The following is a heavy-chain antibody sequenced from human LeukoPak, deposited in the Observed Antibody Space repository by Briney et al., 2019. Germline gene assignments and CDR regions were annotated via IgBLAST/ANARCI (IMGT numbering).Heavy chain of an antibody. Sequence: GGSLRLSCAASGFTFSSYWMTWVRQAPGKGLEWVANIKPDGSQIYYVDSVKGRFTISRDNAKNSLYLQMNSLRAEDTAVYYCARDLNWETYWGQGTLVSVSS. J-gene: IGHJ4*02. CDR3: ARDLNWETY. CDR2: IKPDGSQI. CDR1: GFTFSSYW. V-gene: IGHV3-7*01. D-gene: IGHD7-27*01.